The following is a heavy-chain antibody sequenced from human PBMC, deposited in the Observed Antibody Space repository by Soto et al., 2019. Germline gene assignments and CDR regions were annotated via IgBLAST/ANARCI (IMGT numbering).Heavy chain of an antibody. V-gene: IGHV6-1*01. CDR3: ARGGQRPRLNWFAA. CDR1: GDSVSSNSAA. J-gene: IGHJ5*02. CDR2: TYYRSKWYN. D-gene: IGHD6-25*01. Sequence: PSQTLSLSCAISGDSVSSNSAAWNWIRQSPSRGLEWLGRTYYRSKWYNDYAVSVKSRITINPDTSKNQFSLQLNSVTPEDTAVAYCARGGQRPRLNWFAAWGQGTLVTVSS.